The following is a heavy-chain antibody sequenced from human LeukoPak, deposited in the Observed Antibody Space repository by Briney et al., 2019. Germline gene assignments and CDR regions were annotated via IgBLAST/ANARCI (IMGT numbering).Heavy chain of an antibody. Sequence: GSLRLSCAASGFTFSSYGMHWVRQAPGKGLEWVAFIRYDGSNKYYADSVKGRFTISRDNSKNTLYLQMNSLRAEDTAVYYCAKAARGPAALGFDYWGQGTLVTVSS. CDR3: AKAARGPAALGFDY. D-gene: IGHD2-2*01. CDR1: GFTFSSYG. J-gene: IGHJ4*02. CDR2: IRYDGSNK. V-gene: IGHV3-30*02.